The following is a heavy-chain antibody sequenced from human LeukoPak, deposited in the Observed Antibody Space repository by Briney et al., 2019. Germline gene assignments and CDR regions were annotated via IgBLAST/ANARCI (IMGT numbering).Heavy chain of an antibody. CDR3: ATSRGELDY. CDR2: ISGSGGST. J-gene: IGHJ4*02. Sequence: PGGSLRLSCAASGSTFSSYAMSWVRQAPGKRLEWVSAISGSGGSTYYADSVKGRFTISRDNSKNTLYLQMNSLRAEDTAVYYCATSRGELDYWGQGTLVTVSS. D-gene: IGHD3-16*01. CDR1: GSTFSSYA. V-gene: IGHV3-23*01.